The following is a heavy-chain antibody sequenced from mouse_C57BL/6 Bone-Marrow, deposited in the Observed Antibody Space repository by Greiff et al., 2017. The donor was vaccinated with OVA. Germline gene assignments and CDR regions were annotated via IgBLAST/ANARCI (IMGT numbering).Heavy chain of an antibody. J-gene: IGHJ4*01. CDR1: GFSFNTYA. V-gene: IGHV10-1*01. CDR3: VRYGEAMDY. D-gene: IGHD2-13*01. CDR2: IRSKSNNYAT. Sequence: EVKLVESGGGLVQPKGSLKLSCAASGFSFNTYAMNWVRQAPGKGLEWVARIRSKSNNYATYYADSVKDRFTISRDDSESMLYLQMNNLKTEDTAMYYCVRYGEAMDYWGQGTSVTVSS.